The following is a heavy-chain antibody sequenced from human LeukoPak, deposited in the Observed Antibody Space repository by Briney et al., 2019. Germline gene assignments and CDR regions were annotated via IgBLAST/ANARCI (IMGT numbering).Heavy chain of an antibody. Sequence: GGSLRLSCAASGFTFSIYGMHWVHQAPGKGLEWVAFIRHDESNNYYADSVKGRLTISRDTSNNTLYLQMNSLRAEDTAVYYCAKDRWATQTTYDAFDIWGQGTMVTVSS. CDR1: GFTFSIYG. V-gene: IGHV3-30*02. D-gene: IGHD1-1*01. CDR3: AKDRWATQTTYDAFDI. CDR2: IRHDESNN. J-gene: IGHJ3*02.